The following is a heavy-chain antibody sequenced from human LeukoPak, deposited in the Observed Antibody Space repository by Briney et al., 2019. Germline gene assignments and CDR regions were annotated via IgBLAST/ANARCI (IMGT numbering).Heavy chain of an antibody. CDR3: ARTTTDTAMVPFDY. D-gene: IGHD5-18*01. CDR2: ISSSGSTT. J-gene: IGHJ4*02. V-gene: IGHV3-48*03. Sequence: PGGSLRLSCGASGFTFSSYEMNWVRQAPGKGLEWVSYISSSGSTTYYADSVKGRFTISRDNAENSLYLQMNSLRAEDTAVYYCARTTTDTAMVPFDYWGQGTLVTVSS. CDR1: GFTFSSYE.